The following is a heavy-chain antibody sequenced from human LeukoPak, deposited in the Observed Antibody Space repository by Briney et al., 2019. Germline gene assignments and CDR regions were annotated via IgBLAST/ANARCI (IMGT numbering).Heavy chain of an antibody. D-gene: IGHD2-21*02. J-gene: IGHJ4*02. V-gene: IGHV3-30*02. Sequence: PGGSLRLSCATSGFTFTRLGLHWVRQAPGKGLEWVAFIQYDGSGRYADSVKGRFTISRDNSKNTVYLQMNSLGAEDTAVYYCAKKTSYCGGDCYPYYFDLWGQGTLVTVSS. CDR2: IQYDGSGR. CDR3: AKKTSYCGGDCYPYYFDL. CDR1: GFTFTRLG.